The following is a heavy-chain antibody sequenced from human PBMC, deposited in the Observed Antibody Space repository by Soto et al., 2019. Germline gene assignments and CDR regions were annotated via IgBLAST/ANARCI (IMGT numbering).Heavy chain of an antibody. CDR3: AKNSVGPYCSGGSCYDWFDP. CDR1: GFTFSSYA. D-gene: IGHD2-15*01. J-gene: IGHJ5*02. CDR2: VSGSGGST. Sequence: GGSLRLSCAASGFTFSSYAMSWVRQAPGKGLEWVSVVSGSGGSTDYADSVKGRFSISRDNSKNTLYLQMNSLGAEDTAVYYCAKNSVGPYCSGGSCYDWFDPWGQGTPVTVSS. V-gene: IGHV3-23*01.